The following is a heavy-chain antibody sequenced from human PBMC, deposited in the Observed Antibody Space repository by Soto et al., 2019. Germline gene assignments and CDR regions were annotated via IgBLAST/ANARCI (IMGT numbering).Heavy chain of an antibody. CDR3: ANVFCILTGYHLPVGH. Sequence: GGSLRLSCAASGFTFSSYAMSWVRQAPGKGLEWVSAISGSGGSTYYADSVKGRFTISRDNSKNTLYLQMNSLRAEDTAVYYYANVFCILTGYHLPVGHWGQGSLVTVSA. CDR2: ISGSGGST. CDR1: GFTFSSYA. J-gene: IGHJ4*02. D-gene: IGHD3-9*01. V-gene: IGHV3-23*01.